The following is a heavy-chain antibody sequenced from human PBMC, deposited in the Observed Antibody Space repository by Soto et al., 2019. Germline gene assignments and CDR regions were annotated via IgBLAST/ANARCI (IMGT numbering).Heavy chain of an antibody. Sequence: PSETLSLTCTVSGGSISSSSDYWGWIRQPPGKGLEWIGSLYYSGGTYYNPSLKSRVTISVDTSKNQFSLKLSSVTAADTAVYYCVGSGYSPFDYWGQGTLVTVPS. J-gene: IGHJ4*02. CDR2: LYYSGGT. CDR1: GGSISSSSDY. CDR3: VGSGYSPFDY. D-gene: IGHD3-22*01. V-gene: IGHV4-39*01.